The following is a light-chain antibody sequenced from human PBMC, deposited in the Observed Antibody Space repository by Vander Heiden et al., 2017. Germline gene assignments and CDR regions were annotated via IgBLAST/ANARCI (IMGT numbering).Light chain of an antibody. J-gene: IGLJ3*02. CDR2: RNN. CDR3: SAWDDSLSGWV. V-gene: IGLV1-47*01. Sequence: SVLTQPPSASGTPGQRVTIAGSGSSSNIGSNHVYCYQPLPGTAPKLLIYRNNQRHSGAPDRSSGSKSGTSASLAISGLRSEDEADYYCSAWDDSLSGWVFGGGTKLTVL. CDR1: SSNIGSNH.